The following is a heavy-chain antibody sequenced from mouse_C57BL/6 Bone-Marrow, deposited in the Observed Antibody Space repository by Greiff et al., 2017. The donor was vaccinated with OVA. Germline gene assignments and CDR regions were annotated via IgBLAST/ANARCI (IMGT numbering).Heavy chain of an antibody. Sequence: VQLQQPGAELVMPGASVKLSCKASGYTFTSYWMHWVKQRPGQGLEWIGEIDPSDSYTNYNQKFKGKSTLTVDKSSSTAYMQLSSLTSEDSAVYYCARDYGSSYLYWYFDVWGTGTTVTVSS. CDR1: GYTFTSYW. D-gene: IGHD1-1*01. CDR3: ARDYGSSYLYWYFDV. J-gene: IGHJ1*03. V-gene: IGHV1-69*01. CDR2: IDPSDSYT.